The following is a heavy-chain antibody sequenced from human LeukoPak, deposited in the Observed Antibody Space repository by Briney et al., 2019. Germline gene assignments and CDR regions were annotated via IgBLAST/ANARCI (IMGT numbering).Heavy chain of an antibody. Sequence: SETLSLTCAVYGGSFSGYYWSWIRQPPGKGLEWIGEISHSGSTNYNPSLKSRVTISVDTSKNQFSLKLSSVTAADTAVYYCATMGGHDYGDYYFDYWGQGTLVTVSS. CDR3: ATMGGHDYGDYYFDY. J-gene: IGHJ4*02. V-gene: IGHV4-34*01. D-gene: IGHD4-17*01. CDR1: GGSFSGYY. CDR2: ISHSGST.